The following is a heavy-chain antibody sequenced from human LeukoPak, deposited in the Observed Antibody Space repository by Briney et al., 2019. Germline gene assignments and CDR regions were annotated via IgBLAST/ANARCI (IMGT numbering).Heavy chain of an antibody. J-gene: IGHJ4*02. Sequence: GGSLRLSCAASGFTFNNYAMNWVRQAPGKGLEWVSSICGNCGTAYYVDSVKGRFTISRDNSKNTLYLQMNSLRAEDTAVCYCAKHYCSDASCSVFSFDSWGQGTLVTVSS. V-gene: IGHV3-23*01. D-gene: IGHD2-2*01. CDR2: ICGNCGTA. CDR3: AKHYCSDASCSVFSFDS. CDR1: GFTFNNYA.